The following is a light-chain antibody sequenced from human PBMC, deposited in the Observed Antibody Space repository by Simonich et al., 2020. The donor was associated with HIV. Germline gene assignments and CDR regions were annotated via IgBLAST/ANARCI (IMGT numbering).Light chain of an antibody. V-gene: IGLV2-11*01. CDR3: CSYAGSYVV. Sequence: QSALTQPRSVSGSPGQSVTISCPGTSRDVGGYNYVSWYQQHPGKAPTLMIYDVSKRPSGVPDRFPGSKSGNTASLTISGLQAEDEADYYCCSYAGSYVVFGGGTKLTVL. CDR2: DVS. CDR1: SRDVGGYNY. J-gene: IGLJ2*01.